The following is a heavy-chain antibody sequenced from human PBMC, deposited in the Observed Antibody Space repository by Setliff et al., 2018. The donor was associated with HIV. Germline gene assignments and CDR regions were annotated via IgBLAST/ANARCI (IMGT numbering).Heavy chain of an antibody. Sequence: PSETLSLTCTLSGASISSHYWSWIRQAPGEGLEWVGSVDFRGNSSANPSLKSRLMISVGTSKNRLSLKLTSVTAADTAVYFCARAGYNLWSGYDAFDVWGQGTLVTVSS. CDR1: GASISSHY. CDR2: VDFRGNS. V-gene: IGHV4-59*11. CDR3: ARAGYNLWSGYDAFDV. J-gene: IGHJ3*01. D-gene: IGHD3-3*01.